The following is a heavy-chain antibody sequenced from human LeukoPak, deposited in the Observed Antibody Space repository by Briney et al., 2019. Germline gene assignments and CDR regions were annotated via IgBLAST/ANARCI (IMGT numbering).Heavy chain of an antibody. Sequence: GESLKISCKGSGYRFTSYWIGWVRQMPGKGLEWMGIIYPGDSDTRYSPSFQGQVTISADKSISTAYLQWSSLKASDTAMYYCARPSYYYGSGGDYWGQGTLVTVSS. D-gene: IGHD3-10*01. CDR3: ARPSYYYGSGGDY. J-gene: IGHJ4*02. CDR2: IYPGDSDT. CDR1: GYRFTSYW. V-gene: IGHV5-51*01.